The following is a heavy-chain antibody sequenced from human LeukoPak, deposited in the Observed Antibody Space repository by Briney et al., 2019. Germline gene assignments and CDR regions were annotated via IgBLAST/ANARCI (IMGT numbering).Heavy chain of an antibody. D-gene: IGHD4-23*01. V-gene: IGHV3-21*04. CDR3: ARDGGNPYYYYYYMDV. J-gene: IGHJ6*03. CDR2: ISSSSSYI. Sequence: GGSLRLSCAASGFTFSTYAMTWVRQAPGKGLEWVSSISSSSSYIYYADSVKGRFTISRDNAKNSLYLQMNSLRAEDTALYYCARDGGNPYYYYYYMDVWGKGTTVTVSS. CDR1: GFTFSTYA.